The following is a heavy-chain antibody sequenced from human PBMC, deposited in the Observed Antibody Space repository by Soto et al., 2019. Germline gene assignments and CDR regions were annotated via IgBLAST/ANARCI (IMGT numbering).Heavy chain of an antibody. D-gene: IGHD3-9*01. Sequence: ASVKVSCKASGYTFTSYGISWVRQAPGQGLEWMGWISAYNGNTNYAQKLQGRVTMTTDTSTSTAYMELRSLRSDDTAVYYCARQGGYDILTGYYRGAPHYLGQGTLVTVSS. CDR2: ISAYNGNT. V-gene: IGHV1-18*01. CDR3: ARQGGYDILTGYYRGAPHY. J-gene: IGHJ4*02. CDR1: GYTFTSYG.